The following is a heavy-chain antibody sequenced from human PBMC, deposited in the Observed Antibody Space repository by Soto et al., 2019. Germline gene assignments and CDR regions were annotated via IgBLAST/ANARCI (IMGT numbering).Heavy chain of an antibody. CDR3: ARAVAVPADFDY. CDR2: INAGNGNT. D-gene: IGHD6-19*01. J-gene: IGHJ4*02. Sequence: ASVKVSCKASGYTFTGYAMHWVRQAPGQRLEWMGWINAGNGNTKYSQKFQGRVTITRDTSASTAYMELSSLRSEDTAVYYCARAVAVPADFDYWGQGALVTVSA. V-gene: IGHV1-3*01. CDR1: GYTFTGYA.